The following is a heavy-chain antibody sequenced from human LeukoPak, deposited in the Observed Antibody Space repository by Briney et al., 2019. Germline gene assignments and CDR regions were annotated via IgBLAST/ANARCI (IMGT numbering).Heavy chain of an antibody. Sequence: ASVKVSCKASGYTFTGYYMHWVRQAPGQGLEWMGWINPNSGGTNYAQKFQGRVTMTRDTSISTAYMELSRLRSDDTAVYYCARAAVPAAHPYFDYWGPGTLVTVSS. CDR2: INPNSGGT. CDR3: ARAAVPAAHPYFDY. J-gene: IGHJ4*02. CDR1: GYTFTGYY. V-gene: IGHV1-2*02. D-gene: IGHD2-2*01.